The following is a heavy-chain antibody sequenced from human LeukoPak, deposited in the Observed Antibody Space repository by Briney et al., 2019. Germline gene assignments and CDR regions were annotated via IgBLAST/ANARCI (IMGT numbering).Heavy chain of an antibody. Sequence: PGASVKVSCKASGYTFTGYHMHWVRQAPGQGLEWMGRINPNSGDTNYAQKFQGRVTMTRDTSISTAYMELSRLRSDDTAVYYCARDYCSSTSCLFDYWGQGTPVTVSS. J-gene: IGHJ4*02. D-gene: IGHD2-2*01. CDR2: INPNSGDT. CDR1: GYTFTGYH. V-gene: IGHV1-2*06. CDR3: ARDYCSSTSCLFDY.